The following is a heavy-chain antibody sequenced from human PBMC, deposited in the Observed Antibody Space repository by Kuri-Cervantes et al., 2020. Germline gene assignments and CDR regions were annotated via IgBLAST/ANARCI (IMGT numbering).Heavy chain of an antibody. V-gene: IGHV3-13*01. CDR1: GFTFSSYD. J-gene: IGHJ3*02. CDR2: IGTAGDT. Sequence: GGSLRLSCAASGFTFSSYDMHWVRQATGKGLEWVSAIGTAGDTYYPGSVKGRFTISRENAKNSLYLQMNSLRAGDTAVYYCASSYDYIWGSYHIGAFDIWGQGTMVTVSS. CDR3: ASSYDYIWGSYHIGAFDI. D-gene: IGHD3-16*02.